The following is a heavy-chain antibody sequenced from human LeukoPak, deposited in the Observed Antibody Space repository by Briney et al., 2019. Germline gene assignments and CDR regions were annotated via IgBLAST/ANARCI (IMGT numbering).Heavy chain of an antibody. V-gene: IGHV4-34*01. CDR2: INHSGST. D-gene: IGHD6-19*01. Sequence: SETLSLTCAVYGGSFSGYYWSWMRHPPGNRLEWIGDINHSGSTNYNPSLKSRVTISVDTSKNQFSLKLSSVTAADTAVYYCARAKYSSGWYGYWGQGTLVTVSS. CDR3: ARAKYSSGWYGY. J-gene: IGHJ4*02. CDR1: GGSFSGYY.